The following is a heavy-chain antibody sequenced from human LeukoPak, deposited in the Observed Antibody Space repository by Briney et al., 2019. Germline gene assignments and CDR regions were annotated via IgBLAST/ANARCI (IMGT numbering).Heavy chain of an antibody. CDR2: IYSGGST. CDR1: GFTVSSNY. Sequence: PGGSLRLSCAASGFTVSSNYMSWVRQAPGKGLEWVSVIYSGGSTYYADSVKGRFTISRDNSKNTLYLQMNGLRAEDTAVYYCAGRYCSSTSCYEYYMDVWGKGTTVTVSS. J-gene: IGHJ6*03. CDR3: AGRYCSSTSCYEYYMDV. D-gene: IGHD2-2*01. V-gene: IGHV3-53*01.